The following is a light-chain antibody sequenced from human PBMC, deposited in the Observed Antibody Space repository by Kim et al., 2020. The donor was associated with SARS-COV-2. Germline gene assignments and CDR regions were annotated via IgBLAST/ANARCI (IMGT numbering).Light chain of an antibody. V-gene: IGKV3-11*01. J-gene: IGKJ5*01. CDR1: QSVSTY. CDR3: QQRSNWRDT. Sequence: EIVLTQSPATLSLSPGERATLSCRASQSVSTYLAWYQQKPGQAPRLLIYAASNRATDIPARFSGSGSGTDFTLTISSLEPEDFAVYYCQQRSNWRDTFGQGTRLEIK. CDR2: AAS.